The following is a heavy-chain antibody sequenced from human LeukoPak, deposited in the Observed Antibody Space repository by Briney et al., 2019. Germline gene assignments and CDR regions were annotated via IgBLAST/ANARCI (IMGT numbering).Heavy chain of an antibody. CDR3: AREIGGILVFDY. CDR2: INPNSGDS. V-gene: IGHV1-2*02. Sequence: GASVKVSCKSSGYKFTRYHMHWVRQAPGQGLEWMGWINPNSGDSHHAQKFQGRVTMTRDTSISTAYMELSRLRSDDTAVYYCAREIGGILVFDYWGQGTLVTVSS. CDR1: GYKFTRYH. D-gene: IGHD5-18*01. J-gene: IGHJ4*02.